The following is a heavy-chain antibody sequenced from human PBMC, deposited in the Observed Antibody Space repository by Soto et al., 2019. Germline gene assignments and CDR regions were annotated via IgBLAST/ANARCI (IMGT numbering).Heavy chain of an antibody. V-gene: IGHV4-31*03. CDR2: IYYSGST. CDR3: ARIYGSGSYSRDYFDY. J-gene: IGHJ4*02. CDR1: GGSISSGGYY. D-gene: IGHD3-10*01. Sequence: QVQLQESGPGLVKPSQSLSLTCTVSGGSISSGGYYRSWIRQHPGKGLEWIGYIYYSGSTYYNPSLKSRVTISVDTSKNQFSLKLSSVTAADTAVYYCARIYGSGSYSRDYFDYWGQGTLVTVSS.